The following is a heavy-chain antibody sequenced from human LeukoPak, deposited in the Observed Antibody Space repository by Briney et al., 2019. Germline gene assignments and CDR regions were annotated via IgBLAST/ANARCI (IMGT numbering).Heavy chain of an antibody. Sequence: ASVKVSCKASGYTFTSYGISWVRQAPGQGFEWMGWISAYNGNTNYAQKLQGRVTMTTDTSTSTAYMELRSLRSDDTAVYYCATGYCSSTSCESLALTGYFDYWGQGTLVTVSS. CDR3: ATGYCSSTSCESLALTGYFDY. J-gene: IGHJ4*02. D-gene: IGHD2-2*01. CDR2: ISAYNGNT. CDR1: GYTFTSYG. V-gene: IGHV1-18*01.